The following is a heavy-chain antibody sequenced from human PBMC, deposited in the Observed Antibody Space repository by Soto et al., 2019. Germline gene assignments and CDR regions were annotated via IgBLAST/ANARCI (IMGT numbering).Heavy chain of an antibody. J-gene: IGHJ3*02. CDR3: ARDRATYYGYDAFDI. CDR1: GGSVSSGSYY. D-gene: IGHD3-3*01. Sequence: SETLSLTCTVSGGSVSSGSYYWSWIRQPPGKGLEWIGYIYYSGSTNYNPSLKSRVTISVDTSKNQFSLKLSSVTAADTAVYYCARDRATYYGYDAFDIWGQGTMVTVSS. CDR2: IYYSGST. V-gene: IGHV4-61*01.